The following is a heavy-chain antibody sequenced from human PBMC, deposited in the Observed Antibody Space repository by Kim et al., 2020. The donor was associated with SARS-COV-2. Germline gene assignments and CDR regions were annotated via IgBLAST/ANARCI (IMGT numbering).Heavy chain of an antibody. CDR3: AKWDV. CDR1: GFIFSDHH. V-gene: IGHV3-72*01. Sequence: GGSLRLSCAASGFIFSDHHLDWVRQAPGKGLEWVGRSTSKADSYTTLYAASVKGRFTISRDESKNSLYLQMNSLKTEDTAVYYCAKWDVWGQGTTVTVSS. J-gene: IGHJ6*02. CDR2: STSKADSYTT.